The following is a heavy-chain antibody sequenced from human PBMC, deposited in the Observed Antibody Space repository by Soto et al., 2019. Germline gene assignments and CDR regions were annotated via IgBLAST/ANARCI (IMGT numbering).Heavy chain of an antibody. CDR3: AKKVNSGSGSQYFDY. Sequence: GGSLRLSCAASGFTFSSYGMHWVRQAPGKGLEWVAVISYDGSNKYYADSVKGRFTISRDNSKNTLFLQMNSLRAEDTAIYYCAKKVNSGSGSQYFDYWGQGTRVTVPQ. CDR1: GFTFSSYG. CDR2: ISYDGSNK. D-gene: IGHD3-10*01. V-gene: IGHV3-30*18. J-gene: IGHJ4*02.